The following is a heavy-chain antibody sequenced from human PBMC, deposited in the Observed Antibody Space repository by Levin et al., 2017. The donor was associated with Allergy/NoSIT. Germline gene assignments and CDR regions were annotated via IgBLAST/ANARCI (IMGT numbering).Heavy chain of an antibody. CDR2: ISGNTGRT. Sequence: ASVKVSCKASGYMFSKFGVSWVRQAPGQRPEWMGWISGNTGRTKFAQKFQGRVTLTTDTSTSTGYMEIKSLRYDDTAVYYCARRTHRLLSHLVGMGVDQYYYGMDVWGQGTTVTVS. D-gene: IGHD3-10*01. CDR3: ARRTHRLLSHLVGMGVDQYYYGMDV. J-gene: IGHJ6*02. CDR1: GYMFSKFG. V-gene: IGHV1-18*01.